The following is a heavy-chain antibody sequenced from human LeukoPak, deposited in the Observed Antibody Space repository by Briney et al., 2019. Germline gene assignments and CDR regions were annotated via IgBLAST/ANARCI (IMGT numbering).Heavy chain of an antibody. J-gene: IGHJ4*02. CDR2: IYTSEST. Sequence: PSETLSLTCTVSGGSISGYYWSWIRQPAGKGLEWIGRIYTSESTNYNPSLKSRVTMSVDTSKNQFSLKLSSVTAADTAVYCCARARYDSSGQTYFDYWGQGTLVTVSS. V-gene: IGHV4-4*07. D-gene: IGHD3-22*01. CDR3: ARARYDSSGQTYFDY. CDR1: GGSISGYY.